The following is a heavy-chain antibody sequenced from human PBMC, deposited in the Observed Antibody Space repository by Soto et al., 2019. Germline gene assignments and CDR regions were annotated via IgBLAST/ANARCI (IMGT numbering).Heavy chain of an antibody. CDR2: ISSSSSYI. CDR3: ARGPRSSGWYVGQHYFDY. Sequence: GSLRLSCAASGFTFSSYSMNWVRQAPGKGLEWVSSISSSSSYIYYADSVKGRFTISRDNAKNSLYLQMNSLRAEDTAVYYCARGPRSSGWYVGQHYFDYWGQGTLVTVSS. CDR1: GFTFSSYS. J-gene: IGHJ4*02. D-gene: IGHD6-19*01. V-gene: IGHV3-21*01.